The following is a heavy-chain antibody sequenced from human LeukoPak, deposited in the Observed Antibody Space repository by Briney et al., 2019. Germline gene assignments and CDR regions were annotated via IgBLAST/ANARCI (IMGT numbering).Heavy chain of an antibody. J-gene: IGHJ6*03. CDR1: GGSISSYY. CDR3: ATGGYYMDV. V-gene: IGHV4-59*01. Sequence: PSETLSLTCTVSGGSISSYYWSWIRQPPGKGLEWTGYVYDSGSTNYNPSLKSRVAISLDTSKIHFSLKLTSVTAADTAVYYCATGGYYMDVWGKGTTVTVSS. CDR2: VYDSGST.